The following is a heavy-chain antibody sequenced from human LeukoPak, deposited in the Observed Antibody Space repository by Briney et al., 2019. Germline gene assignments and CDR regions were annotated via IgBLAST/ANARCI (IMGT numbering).Heavy chain of an antibody. CDR3: ARAVAGSSFDY. CDR1: GGSFSGYY. J-gene: IGHJ4*02. D-gene: IGHD6-19*01. Sequence: SETLSLTCAVYGGSFSGYYWSWIRQPPGKGLEWIGEINHSGSTNYNPSLKSRVTISVDTSKNQFSLKLSSVTAADTAVYYCARAVAGSSFDYWGQGTLVTVSS. V-gene: IGHV4-34*01. CDR2: INHSGST.